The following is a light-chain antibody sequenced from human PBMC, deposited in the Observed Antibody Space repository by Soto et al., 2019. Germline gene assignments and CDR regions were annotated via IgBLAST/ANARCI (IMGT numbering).Light chain of an antibody. Sequence: EIVLTQSPSTLSLSPGDRAALSCRASQTVRNNYVAWYQQKPRQAPKLLIYGASSRATDVPGRFSGSGSGTDFALTNSRLEPEDFAVYYCQHYGGPVGYTFGQGTKREI. J-gene: IGKJ2*01. CDR1: QTVRNNY. CDR3: QHYGGPVGYT. CDR2: GAS. V-gene: IGKV3-20*01.